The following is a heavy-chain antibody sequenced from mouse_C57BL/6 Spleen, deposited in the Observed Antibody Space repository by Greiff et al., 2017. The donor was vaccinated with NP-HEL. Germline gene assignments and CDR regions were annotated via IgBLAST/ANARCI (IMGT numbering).Heavy chain of an antibody. CDR1: GYTFTSYW. J-gene: IGHJ4*01. Sequence: QVQLQQPGAELVMPGASVKLSCKASGYTFTSYWMHWVKQRPGQGLEWIGEIDPSDSYTNYNQKFKGKSTLTVDKSSSTAYMQLSSLTSEDSAVYYFARRPLGYDNYYAMDYWGQGTSVTVSS. D-gene: IGHD2-12*01. CDR2: IDPSDSYT. V-gene: IGHV1-69*01. CDR3: ARRPLGYDNYYAMDY.